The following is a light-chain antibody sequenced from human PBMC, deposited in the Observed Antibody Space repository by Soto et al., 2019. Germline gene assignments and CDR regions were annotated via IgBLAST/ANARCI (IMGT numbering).Light chain of an antibody. Sequence: QSALTQPASVSGSPGQSITISCTGTSSDVGGYNYVSWYQQHPGKAPKLMIYDVSNRPSGVSNRFSGSKSGNTASLTISGLXAEXXAXXXXXSYXXXXTPYVFGTGTQLTVL. CDR3: XSYXXXXTPYV. V-gene: IGLV2-14*01. CDR2: DVS. CDR1: SSDVGGYNY. J-gene: IGLJ1*01.